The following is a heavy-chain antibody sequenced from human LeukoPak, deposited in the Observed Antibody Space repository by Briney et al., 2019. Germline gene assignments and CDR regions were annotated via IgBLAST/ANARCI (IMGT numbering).Heavy chain of an antibody. CDR3: AKDLGDSGPTPDSDY. D-gene: IGHD1-26*01. Sequence: GGSLRLSCAASGFTFSSYAMHWVRQAPGKGLEWVAFIRYDGRNKYYADSVKGRFPISRDNSKNTLYLQMNSLRTEDTSVFYCAKDLGDSGPTPDSDYWGQGTLVTVSS. CDR1: GFTFSSYA. J-gene: IGHJ4*02. CDR2: IRYDGRNK. V-gene: IGHV3-30*02.